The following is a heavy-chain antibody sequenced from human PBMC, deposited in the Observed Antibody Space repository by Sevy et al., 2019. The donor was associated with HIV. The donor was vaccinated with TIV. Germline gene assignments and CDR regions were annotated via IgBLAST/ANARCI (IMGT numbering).Heavy chain of an antibody. CDR2: IKQDGSEK. Sequence: GGSLRLSCAASGFTFSSYWMSWVRQAPGKGLEWVANIKQDGSEKYYVDSVKGRFTISRDNAKNSLYLQMNSLRPEDTAVYYCARDYPNNYYDSSGTNYYYGMDVWGQGTTVTVSS. V-gene: IGHV3-7*01. CDR1: GFTFSSYW. CDR3: ARDYPNNYYDSSGTNYYYGMDV. J-gene: IGHJ6*02. D-gene: IGHD3-22*01.